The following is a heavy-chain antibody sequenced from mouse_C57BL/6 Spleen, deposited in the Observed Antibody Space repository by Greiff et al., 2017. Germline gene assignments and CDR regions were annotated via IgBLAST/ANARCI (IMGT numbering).Heavy chain of an antibody. J-gene: IGHJ4*01. CDR2: IYPGNSDT. CDR3: TLRASSGYSAIDN. CDR1: GYTFTSYW. V-gene: IGHV1-5*01. D-gene: IGHD3-2*02. Sequence: EVQLQQSGTVLARPGASVKMSCKTSGYTFTSYWMHWVKQRPGQGLEWIGAIYPGNSDTSYNQKFKGKAKLTAVTSASTAYMELSSLTNEDSAVSYSTLRASSGYSAIDNRGLGTSETVSS.